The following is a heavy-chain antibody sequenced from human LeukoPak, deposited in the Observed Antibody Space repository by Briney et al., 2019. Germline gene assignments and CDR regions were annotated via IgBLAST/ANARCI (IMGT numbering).Heavy chain of an antibody. CDR1: GFTLRNYD. V-gene: IGHV3-23*01. J-gene: IGHJ4*02. Sequence: PGGPLRLSCAASGFTLRNYDINWVRQAPGKGLEWVSVIRGSSGSTYYADSVKGRFTISRDNSKNTLYLQMNSLGAEDTAVYYCARVRDSSGYYYFDYWGQGTLVTVSS. CDR3: ARVRDSSGYYYFDY. D-gene: IGHD3-22*01. CDR2: IRGSSGST.